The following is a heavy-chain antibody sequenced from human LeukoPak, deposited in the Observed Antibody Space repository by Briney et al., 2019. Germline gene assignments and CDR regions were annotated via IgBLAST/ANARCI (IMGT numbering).Heavy chain of an antibody. J-gene: IGHJ4*02. CDR1: GFTFSSYS. D-gene: IGHD1-26*01. CDR2: ISSSSSYI. V-gene: IGHV3-21*01. CDR3: ARDQLPIVGATGWDY. Sequence: GGSLRLSCAASGFTFSSYSMNWVRQAPGKGLEWVSSISSSSSYIYYADSVKGRFTISRDNAKNSLYLQMNSLRAEDTAVYYCARDQLPIVGATGWDYWGQGTLVTVCS.